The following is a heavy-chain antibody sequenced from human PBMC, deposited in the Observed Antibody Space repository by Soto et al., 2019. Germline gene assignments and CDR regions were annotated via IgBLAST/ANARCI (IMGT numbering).Heavy chain of an antibody. CDR2: IYYSGST. V-gene: IGHV4-39*01. CDR3: ANVGAYYYGSEGMDV. J-gene: IGHJ6*02. CDR1: GGSISSSSYY. D-gene: IGHD3-10*01. Sequence: SETLSLTCTVSGGSISSSSYYWGWIRQPPGKGLEWIGSIYYSGSTYYNPSLKSRVTISVDTSKNQFSLKLSSVTAADTAVYYCANVGAYYYGSEGMDVWGQGTTVTVSS.